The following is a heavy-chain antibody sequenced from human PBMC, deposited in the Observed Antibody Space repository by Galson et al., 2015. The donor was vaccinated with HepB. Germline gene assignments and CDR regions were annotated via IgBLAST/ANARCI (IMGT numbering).Heavy chain of an antibody. V-gene: IGHV3-23*01. Sequence: SLRLSCAASGFTFRTYAMNWVRQAPGKGLEWVSGISDSGSRTYYADSVKGRFTISRDNSKNTLYLQMSSLRVEDTAIYYCAKDKESMSGIMITFGGVKTRVSAFDIWGQGTMVTVSS. D-gene: IGHD3-16*01. CDR2: ISDSGSRT. CDR3: AKDKESMSGIMITFGGVKTRVSAFDI. J-gene: IGHJ3*02. CDR1: GFTFRTYA.